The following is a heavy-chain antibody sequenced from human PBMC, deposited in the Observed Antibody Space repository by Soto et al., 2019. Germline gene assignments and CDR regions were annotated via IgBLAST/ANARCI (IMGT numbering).Heavy chain of an antibody. J-gene: IGHJ6*02. CDR1: GGTFSSYA. V-gene: IGHV1-69*13. D-gene: IGHD2-2*01. CDR3: ARDDVVVPSEAYYYYGMDV. Sequence: ASVKVSYKASGGTFSSYAISWVRQAPGQGLEWMGGIIPIFGTANYAQKFQGRVTITADESTSTAYMELSSLRSEDTAVYYCARDDVVVPSEAYYYYGMDVWGQGTTVTVSS. CDR2: IIPIFGTA.